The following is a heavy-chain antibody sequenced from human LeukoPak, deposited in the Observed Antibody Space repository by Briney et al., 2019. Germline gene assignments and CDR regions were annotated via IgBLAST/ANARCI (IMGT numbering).Heavy chain of an antibody. Sequence: PSETLSLTCAVYGGSFSGYYWSWIRQPPGKGLEWIGEINHSGSTNYNPSLKSRVTISVDTSKNQFSLKLSSVTAADTAVYYCARERDTAMPASDWGQGTLVTVSS. CDR1: GGSFSGYY. J-gene: IGHJ4*02. V-gene: IGHV4-34*01. CDR3: ARERDTAMPASD. D-gene: IGHD5-18*01. CDR2: INHSGST.